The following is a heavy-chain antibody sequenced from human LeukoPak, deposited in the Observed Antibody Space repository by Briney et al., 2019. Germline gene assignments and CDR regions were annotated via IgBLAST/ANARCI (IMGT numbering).Heavy chain of an antibody. D-gene: IGHD6-6*01. CDR2: IYPGDSDT. CDR1: GYRFTSYW. CDR3: ARISIAARPSADYYYYGMDV. Sequence: GESLKISCKGSGYRFTSYWIGWVRQMPGKYLEWMGIIYPGDSDTRYSPSFQGQVTISADKSISTAYLQWSSLKASDTAMYYCARISIAARPSADYYYYGMDVWGQGTTVTVSS. J-gene: IGHJ6*02. V-gene: IGHV5-51*01.